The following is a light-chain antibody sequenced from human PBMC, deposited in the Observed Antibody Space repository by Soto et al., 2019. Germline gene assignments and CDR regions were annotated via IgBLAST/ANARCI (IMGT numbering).Light chain of an antibody. V-gene: IGKV1-5*03. J-gene: IGKJ1*01. CDR1: QSVSGW. Sequence: EILMTQSPSTLSASAGDRATISCRASQSVSGWLAWYQQKPGKPPKFLIYNASNIESGIPSRFSGSGSGTEFTLTISSLQPDDFATYYCQHYDSYSWTFGQGTKVEIK. CDR2: NAS. CDR3: QHYDSYSWT.